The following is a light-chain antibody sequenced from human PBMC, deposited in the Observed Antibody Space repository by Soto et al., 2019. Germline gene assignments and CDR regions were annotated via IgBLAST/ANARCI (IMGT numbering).Light chain of an antibody. J-gene: IGKJ1*01. CDR2: AAS. CDR1: QIVSSRY. V-gene: IGKV3-20*01. Sequence: EIVLTQSPGTLSLSPGERATISCRASQIVSSRYLAWYQQTPGQAPRLLIYAASSRATGIPDRFSGSGSGTDFTLTITRLEPEDFAVYFCQQSAGSSWTFGQGTKVDIK. CDR3: QQSAGSSWT.